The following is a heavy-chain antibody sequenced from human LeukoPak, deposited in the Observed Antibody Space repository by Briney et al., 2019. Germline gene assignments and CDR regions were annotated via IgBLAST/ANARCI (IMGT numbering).Heavy chain of an antibody. D-gene: IGHD6-13*01. CDR2: IYYSGST. CDR3: ARTSAAGNFDY. V-gene: IGHV4-59*01. J-gene: IGHJ4*02. Sequence: PSETLSLTCTVSGGSISSYYWSWIRQPPGKGLEWIGYIYYSGSTNYNPSLKSRVTISVDTSKNQFSLKLSSVTAADTAVYYCARTSAAGNFDYWGQGTLVTVSS. CDR1: GGSISSYY.